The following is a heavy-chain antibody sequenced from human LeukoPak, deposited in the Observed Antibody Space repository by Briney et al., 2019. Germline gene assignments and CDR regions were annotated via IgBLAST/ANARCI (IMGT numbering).Heavy chain of an antibody. CDR1: GYTFSGYQ. CDR2: MNPSSGVT. CDR3: ASRAASVTLGY. Sequence: VASVRVSCKASGYTFSGYQVHWLRQAPGQGLEWIGRMNPSSGVTNYAQKFQGRVTMTRDTSINTAYLDLSALKSDDTAVCYCASRAASVTLGYWGQGTLVTVSS. V-gene: IGHV1-2*06. J-gene: IGHJ4*02. D-gene: IGHD2-15*01.